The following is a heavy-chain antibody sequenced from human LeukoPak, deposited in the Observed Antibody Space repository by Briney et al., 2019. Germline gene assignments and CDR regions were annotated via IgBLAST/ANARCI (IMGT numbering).Heavy chain of an antibody. CDR2: IYYSGST. CDR3: ARGRLTYYYGSGSLFDY. Sequence: SETLSLTCTVSGGSISSYYWSWIRQLPGKGLEWIGYIYYSGSTNYNPSLKSRVTISVDTSKNQFSLKLSSVTAADTAVYYCARGRLTYYYGSGSLFDYWGQGTLVTVSS. V-gene: IGHV4-59*01. CDR1: GGSISSYY. J-gene: IGHJ4*02. D-gene: IGHD3-10*01.